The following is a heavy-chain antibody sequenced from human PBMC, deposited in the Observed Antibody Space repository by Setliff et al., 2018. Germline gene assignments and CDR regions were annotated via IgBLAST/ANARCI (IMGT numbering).Heavy chain of an antibody. Sequence: PSETLSLTCGVSGYSISSGHFWGWVRQPPGKGLEWIGEINHSGSTNYIPSLKSRLTISVDTSKNQFSLKLSSVTAADTAMYYCRFWSGYYKNDYWGQGTLVTVSS. D-gene: IGHD3-3*01. CDR2: INHSGST. CDR3: RFWSGYYKNDY. J-gene: IGHJ4*02. CDR1: GYSISSGHF. V-gene: IGHV4-38-2*01.